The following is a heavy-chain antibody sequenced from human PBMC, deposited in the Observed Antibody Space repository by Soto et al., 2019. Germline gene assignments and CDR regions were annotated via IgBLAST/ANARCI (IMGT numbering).Heavy chain of an antibody. CDR1: GFNFSSYG. Sequence: GGSLRLSCVASGFNFSSYGVHWVRQAPGKGLEWVAIISYDGSNKYYADSVKGRFTISRDNSKNTLYLQMNNLRTEDTAVYYCAKDLGCSSTSCHYNWFDPWGQGTLVTVSS. CDR3: AKDLGCSSTSCHYNWFDP. J-gene: IGHJ5*02. CDR2: ISYDGSNK. D-gene: IGHD2-2*01. V-gene: IGHV3-30*18.